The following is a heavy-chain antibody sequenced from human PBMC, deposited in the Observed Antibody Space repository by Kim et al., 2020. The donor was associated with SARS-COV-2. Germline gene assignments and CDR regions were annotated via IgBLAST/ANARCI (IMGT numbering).Heavy chain of an antibody. J-gene: IGHJ5*02. CDR1: GFTFSSYV. D-gene: IGHD2-21*01. V-gene: IGHV3-33*03. Sequence: GGSLRLSCAASGFTFSSYVMHWVRQAPGKGLEWVAVIWPDESHKDYGDSVKGRFSVSRDTSQKTMYLQMNSLRGEDTAVYYCAKELRMGKDCFDHWGPGTPVTVS. CDR2: IWPDESHK. CDR3: AKELRMGKDCFDH.